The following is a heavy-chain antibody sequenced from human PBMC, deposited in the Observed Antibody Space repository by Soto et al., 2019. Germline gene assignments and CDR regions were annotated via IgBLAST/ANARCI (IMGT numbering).Heavy chain of an antibody. V-gene: IGHV5-10-1*01. J-gene: IGHJ4*02. CDR2: IDPSDSYA. CDR1: GYSFTSYW. D-gene: IGHD3-22*01. Sequence: PGESLKISCKGSGYSFTSYWISWVRQMPGKGLEWMARIDPSDSYANYSPSFQGHVTISADKSISTAHLQWYDLKASDSAMYYCARHIGDYYEKNGYPYFDYWGKGTRVTVSS. CDR3: ARHIGDYYEKNGYPYFDY.